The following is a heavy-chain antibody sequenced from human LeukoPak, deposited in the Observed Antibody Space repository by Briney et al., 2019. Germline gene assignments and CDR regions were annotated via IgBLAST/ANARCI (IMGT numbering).Heavy chain of an antibody. CDR1: GGSISIYY. CDR2: IYYSGST. V-gene: IGHV4-59*01. J-gene: IGHJ5*02. CDR3: ARGNYHFDP. D-gene: IGHD3-22*01. Sequence: KPSETLSLTCTVSGGSISIYYWSWIRQPPGKGLEWIGYIYYSGSTNYNPSLKSRVTISVDTSKNQFSLKLSSVTAADTAVYYCARGNYHFDPWGQGTLVTVSS.